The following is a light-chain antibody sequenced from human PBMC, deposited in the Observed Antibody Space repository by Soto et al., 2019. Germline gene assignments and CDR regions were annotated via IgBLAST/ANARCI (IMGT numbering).Light chain of an antibody. J-gene: IGKJ4*01. CDR2: GAS. CDR3: QQYGRSPLT. CDR1: QSVSSNY. V-gene: IGKV3-20*01. Sequence: EIVLTQSPGTLSLSPGERATLSSRASQSVSSNYLAWYQQKPGQSPRLLIYGASSRATGIPDRFSGSGSGTDFTLTISRLEPEDFAVYHCQQYGRSPLTFGGGTKVEIK.